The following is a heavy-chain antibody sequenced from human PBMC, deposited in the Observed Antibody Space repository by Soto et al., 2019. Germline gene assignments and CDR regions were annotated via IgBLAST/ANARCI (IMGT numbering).Heavy chain of an antibody. V-gene: IGHV3-30-3*01. J-gene: IGHJ6*02. CDR1: GFTFSSYA. CDR2: ISYDGSNK. Sequence: QVQLVESGGGVVQPGRSLRLSCAASGFTFSSYAMHWVRQAPGKGLEWVAVISYDGSNKYYADSVKGRFTISRDNSKNTLYLQMNSLRAEDTAVYYWASDDDIAARPAARYYSYYYGMDVWGQGTTVTVSS. D-gene: IGHD6-6*01. CDR3: ASDDDIAARPAARYYSYYYGMDV.